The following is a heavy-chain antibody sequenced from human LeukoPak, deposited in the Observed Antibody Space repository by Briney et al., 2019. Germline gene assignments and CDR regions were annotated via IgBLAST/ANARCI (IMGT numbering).Heavy chain of an antibody. CDR2: IYYSGST. D-gene: IGHD2-21*01. CDR3: AREGDEGAFDI. Sequence: PPQTLSLTCTVSGGSISSGAYYWSWIRQHPGKGLEWIGYIYYSGSTYYNPSLKSRVTISVDTSKNQFSLKLSSVTAADTAVYYCAREGDEGAFDIWGQGTMVTVSS. CDR1: GGSISSGAYY. V-gene: IGHV4-30-4*01. J-gene: IGHJ3*02.